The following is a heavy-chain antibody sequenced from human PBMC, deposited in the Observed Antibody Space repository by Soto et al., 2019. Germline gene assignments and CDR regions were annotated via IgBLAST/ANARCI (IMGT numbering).Heavy chain of an antibody. Sequence: QVQLVQSGAEVRKPGSSVKVSCKASGGTFSRYAINWVRQAPGQGLEWMGGIIPMFGTTNYAEKFKGRVTITADESRGTVYMELNTLRSEDAAVYYCARASIHGSSWYFWFDPWGQGTLVTVSS. CDR2: IIPMFGTT. CDR3: ARASIHGSSWYFWFDP. CDR1: GGTFSRYA. V-gene: IGHV1-69*01. D-gene: IGHD6-13*01. J-gene: IGHJ5*01.